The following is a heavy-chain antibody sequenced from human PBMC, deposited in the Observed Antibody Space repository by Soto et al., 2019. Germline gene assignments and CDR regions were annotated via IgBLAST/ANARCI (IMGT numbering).Heavy chain of an antibody. CDR3: AKDRQSGYSSGWYRLGDY. CDR1: GFTFSSYA. Sequence: PGGSLRLSCAASGFTFSSYAMSWVRQAPGKGLEWVSAISGSGGSTYYADSVKGRFTISRDNSKNTLYLQMNSLRAEDTAVYYCAKDRQSGYSSGWYRLGDYWGQGTLVTVSS. CDR2: ISGSGGST. V-gene: IGHV3-23*01. D-gene: IGHD6-19*01. J-gene: IGHJ4*02.